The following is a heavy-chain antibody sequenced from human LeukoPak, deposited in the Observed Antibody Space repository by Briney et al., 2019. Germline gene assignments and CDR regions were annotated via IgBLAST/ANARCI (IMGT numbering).Heavy chain of an antibody. V-gene: IGHV1-69*13. J-gene: IGHJ4*02. Sequence: ASVKVSCKASGGTFSSYAISWVRQAPGQGLEWMGGIIPIFGTANYAQKFQGRVTITADESTSTAYMELSSLRSEDTAVYYCVRDRFGDTVTTRGYFDYWGQGTLVTVSS. CDR3: VRDRFGDTVTTRGYFDY. D-gene: IGHD4-17*01. CDR1: GGTFSSYA. CDR2: IIPIFGTA.